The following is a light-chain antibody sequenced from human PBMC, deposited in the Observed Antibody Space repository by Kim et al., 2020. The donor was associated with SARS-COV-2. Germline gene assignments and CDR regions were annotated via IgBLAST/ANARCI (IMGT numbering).Light chain of an antibody. CDR3: NSRDSSGDQVV. J-gene: IGLJ3*02. V-gene: IGLV3-19*01. CDR2: GKY. Sequence: SSELTQDPAVSVALGQTVRITCQGDSLRNYYATWYQQRPGQAPVLVLYGKYNRPSGNPDRYSGSASGNTASLTITGAQAEDEADYYCNSRDSSGDQVVFG. CDR1: SLRNYY.